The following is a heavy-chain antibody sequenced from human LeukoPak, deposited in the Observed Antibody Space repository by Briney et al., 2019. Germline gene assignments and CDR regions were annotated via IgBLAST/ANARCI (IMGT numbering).Heavy chain of an antibody. V-gene: IGHV3-11*01. CDR3: ASSAAGTGFDYYYYGMDV. CDR1: GFTFSDYY. CDR2: ISSSGSTI. Sequence: GGSLRLSCAASGFTFSDYYMSWIRQAPGKGLEWVSYISSSGSTIYYADSVKGRFTISRDNANNSLYLQMNSLRAEDTALYYCASSAAGTGFDYYYYGMDVWGQGTTVTVSS. D-gene: IGHD6-13*01. J-gene: IGHJ6*02.